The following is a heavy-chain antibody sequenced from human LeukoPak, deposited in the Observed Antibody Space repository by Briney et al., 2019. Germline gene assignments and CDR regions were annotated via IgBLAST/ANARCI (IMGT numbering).Heavy chain of an antibody. CDR3: ARRYCSGGSCYFVFDF. D-gene: IGHD2-15*01. CDR1: GGSISSYY. Sequence: SETLSLTCTVSGGSISSYYWSWIRQPSGKGLEWIGYIYYSGSTNYNPSLKSRVTISVDTSKNQFSLRLSSVTAADTAVYYCARRYCSGGSCYFVFDFWGQGTLVTVSS. CDR2: IYYSGST. J-gene: IGHJ4*02. V-gene: IGHV4-59*08.